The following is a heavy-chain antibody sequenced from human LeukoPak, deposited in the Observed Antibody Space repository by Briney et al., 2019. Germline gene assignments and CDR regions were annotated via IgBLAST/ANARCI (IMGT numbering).Heavy chain of an antibody. V-gene: IGHV5-10-1*01. CDR3: ARARVDTAMADFDY. CDR2: IDPIDSYT. CDR1: GYRFPSYW. D-gene: IGHD5-18*01. J-gene: IGHJ4*02. Sequence: GESLQISCKAPGYRFPSYWITWVRQMPGKGLEWMGGIDPIDSYTTYSPSFQGHVTISADKSIATVYLQWSSLKASDTAMYYCARARVDTAMADFDYWGQGTLVTVSS.